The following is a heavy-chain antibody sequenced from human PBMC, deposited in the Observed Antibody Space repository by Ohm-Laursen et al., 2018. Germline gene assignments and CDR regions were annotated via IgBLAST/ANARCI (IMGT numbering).Heavy chain of an antibody. D-gene: IGHD6-13*01. CDR2: IRSKAYGGTT. CDR3: TRGPPGGIAASGDYY. V-gene: IGHV3-49*03. Sequence: SLRLSCAASGFTFNSYWMNWFRQAPGKGLEWVGFIRSKAYGGTTEYAASVKGRFTISRDNSKSIAYLQMNSLKTEDTAVYYCTRGPPGGIAASGDYYWGQGTLVTVSS. J-gene: IGHJ4*02. CDR1: GFTFNSYW.